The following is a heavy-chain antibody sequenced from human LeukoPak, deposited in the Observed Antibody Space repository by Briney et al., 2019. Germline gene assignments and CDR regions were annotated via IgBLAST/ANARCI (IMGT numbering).Heavy chain of an antibody. CDR3: ARATRGVVPKYYFDF. CDR1: GGTFSSYG. D-gene: IGHD2-15*01. V-gene: IGHV1-69*13. J-gene: IGHJ4*02. Sequence: ASVTVSCKASGGTFSSYGISWVRQAPGQGLEWMGGIIIVFGRPNYAQKFQGRVTITADESTNTAYMELSSLRSEDTAMYYCARATRGVVPKYYFDFWGQGTLVTVSS. CDR2: IIIVFGRP.